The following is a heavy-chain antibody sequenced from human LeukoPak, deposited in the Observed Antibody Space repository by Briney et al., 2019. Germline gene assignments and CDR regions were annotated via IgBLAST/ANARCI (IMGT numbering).Heavy chain of an antibody. Sequence: HGGSLKISCKGSGYSFTSYWIGWVRQMPGKGLEWMGIIYPGDSDTRYSPSFQGQVTISADKSISTAYLQWSSLKASDTAMYYCARLANVVVVAAISSPYYFDYWGQGTLVTVTS. CDR3: ARLANVVVVAAISSPYYFDY. J-gene: IGHJ4*02. V-gene: IGHV5-51*01. CDR1: GYSFTSYW. D-gene: IGHD2-15*01. CDR2: IYPGDSDT.